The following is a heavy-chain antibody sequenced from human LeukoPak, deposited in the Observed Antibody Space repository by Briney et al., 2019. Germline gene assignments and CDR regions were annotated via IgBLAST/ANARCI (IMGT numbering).Heavy chain of an antibody. CDR3: ASVTIFGVVTTYYFDY. Sequence: GASVKVSCKASGGTFSSYAISWVRQAPGQGLEWMGGIIPIFGTANYAQKFQGRVTITTDESTSTAYMELSSLRSEDTAVYYCASVTIFGVVTTYYFDYWGQGTLVTVSS. V-gene: IGHV1-69*05. CDR2: IIPIFGTA. D-gene: IGHD3-3*01. J-gene: IGHJ4*02. CDR1: GGTFSSYA.